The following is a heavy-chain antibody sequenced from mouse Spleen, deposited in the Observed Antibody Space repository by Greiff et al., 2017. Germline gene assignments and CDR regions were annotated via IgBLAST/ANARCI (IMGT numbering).Heavy chain of an antibody. J-gene: IGHJ4*01. D-gene: IGHD1-1*01. CDR3: ARYYGSSPYYAMDY. Sequence: EVHLVEPVGGLVKLGGSLKLSCAASGFTFSSYAMSWVRQTPEKRLEWVATISSGGGNTYYPDSVKGRFTISRDNAKNTLYLQMSSLKSEDTAMYYCARYYGSSPYYAMDYWGQGTSVTVSS. V-gene: IGHV5-9-3*01. CDR2: ISSGGGNT. CDR1: GFTFSSYA.